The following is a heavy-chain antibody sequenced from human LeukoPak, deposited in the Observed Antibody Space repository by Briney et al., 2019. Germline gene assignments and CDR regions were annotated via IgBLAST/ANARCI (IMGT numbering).Heavy chain of an antibody. CDR2: INSDGSTT. V-gene: IGHV3-74*01. J-gene: IGHJ4*02. CDR1: GFTFSSYW. D-gene: IGHD3-3*01. Sequence: GGSLRLSCAASGFTFSSYWMHWVRQAPGKGLVWVSRINSDGSTTSYADSVKGRFTISRDNAKNTLYLQMNSLRDEDTAVYYCARDAFRVDKSPFWGQGTLVTVSS. CDR3: ARDAFRVDKSPF.